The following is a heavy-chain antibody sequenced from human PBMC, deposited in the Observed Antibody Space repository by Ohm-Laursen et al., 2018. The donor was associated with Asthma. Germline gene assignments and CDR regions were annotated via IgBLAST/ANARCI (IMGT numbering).Heavy chain of an antibody. CDR1: GFTFSSYG. CDR2: IWYDGSNK. V-gene: IGHV3-33*01. J-gene: IGHJ4*02. CDR3: ARVFPDSSGWYYFDY. Sequence: SLRLSCTASGFTFSSYGMHWVRQAPGKGLEWVAVIWYDGSNKYYADSVKGRFTISRDNSKNTLYLQMNSLRAEDTAVYYCARVFPDSSGWYYFDYWGQGTLVTVSS. D-gene: IGHD6-19*01.